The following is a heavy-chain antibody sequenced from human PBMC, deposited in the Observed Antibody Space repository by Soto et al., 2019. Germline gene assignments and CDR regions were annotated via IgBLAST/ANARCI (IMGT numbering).Heavy chain of an antibody. Sequence: EVQLVESGGGLVQPGRSLRLSCAASGFTFDDYAMHWVRQAPGKGLEWVSGISWNSGSIGYADSVKGRFTISRANAKNTLYLKMNSLRAEDTALYYCAKDRGLVRSFYFDYWGQGTLVTVSS. V-gene: IGHV3-9*01. D-gene: IGHD6-19*01. J-gene: IGHJ4*02. CDR1: GFTFDDYA. CDR3: AKDRGLVRSFYFDY. CDR2: ISWNSGSI.